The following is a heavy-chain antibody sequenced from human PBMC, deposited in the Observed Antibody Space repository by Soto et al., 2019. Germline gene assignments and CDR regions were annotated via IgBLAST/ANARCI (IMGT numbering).Heavy chain of an antibody. Sequence: GASVRVSCKASGGTFCGHGIAGVRQVPGQGLEWMGGIMPTFGSATYAPKFQGRVTISADKSPSTPYIELSSLRSEDSAVYFCASERRAQYFDYWGQGTMVTVSS. CDR3: ASERRAQYFDY. CDR2: IMPTFGSA. J-gene: IGHJ4*02. V-gene: IGHV1-69*06. CDR1: GGTFCGHG.